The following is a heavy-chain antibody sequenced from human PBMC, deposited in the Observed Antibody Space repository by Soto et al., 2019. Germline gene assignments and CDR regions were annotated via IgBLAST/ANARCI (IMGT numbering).Heavy chain of an antibody. J-gene: IGHJ4*02. CDR3: VKDAQTGGSGWPYFDY. CDR2: ISSNGGST. Sequence: GGSLRLSCSASGFTFSSYAMHWVRQAPGKGLEYVSAISSNGGSTYYADSVKGRFTISRDNSKNTLYLQMSSLRAEDTAVYYCVKDAQTGGSGWPYFDYWGQGTLVTVSS. V-gene: IGHV3-64D*06. D-gene: IGHD6-19*01. CDR1: GFTFSSYA.